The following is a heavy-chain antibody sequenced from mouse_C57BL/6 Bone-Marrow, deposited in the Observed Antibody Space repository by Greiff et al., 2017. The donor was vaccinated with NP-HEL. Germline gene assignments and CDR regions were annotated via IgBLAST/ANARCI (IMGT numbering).Heavy chain of an antibody. CDR2: IDPANGNT. D-gene: IGHD2-13*01. CDR1: GFNIKNTY. CDR3: ATSGDYWGRDYAMDY. V-gene: IGHV14-3*01. Sequence: VQLQQSVAELVRPGASVKLSCTASGFNIKNTYMHWVKQRPEQGLEWIGSIDPANGNTKYAPKFPGKAPITADTSSNTAYQELSSQTSEDTAIYNCATSGDYWGRDYAMDYWGQGTSVTVSS. J-gene: IGHJ4*01.